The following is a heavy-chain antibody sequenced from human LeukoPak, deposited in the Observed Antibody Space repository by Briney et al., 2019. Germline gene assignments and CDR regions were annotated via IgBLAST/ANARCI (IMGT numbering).Heavy chain of an antibody. V-gene: IGHV1-69*11. Sequence: SVKVSCKASGGTFSIYAISWVRQAPGQGLEWMGSIIPFLGTTNYAQKFQGRVTITADEPTRTAYMELTYVRSDDTAVYYCTIIPNVILFTHYFEYWGQGTLVTVSS. J-gene: IGHJ4*02. D-gene: IGHD2-21*01. CDR1: GGTFSIYA. CDR3: TIIPNVILFTHYFEY. CDR2: IIPFLGTT.